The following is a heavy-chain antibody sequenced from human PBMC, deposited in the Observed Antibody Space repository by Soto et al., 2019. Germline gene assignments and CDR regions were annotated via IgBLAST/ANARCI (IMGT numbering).Heavy chain of an antibody. CDR1: GFPFSSYA. V-gene: IGHV3-30-3*01. D-gene: IGHD3-16*02. CDR3: ARDLNDYVWGSYRYPGY. CDR2: ISYDGSNK. J-gene: IGHJ4*02. Sequence: PGGSLRLSCAASGFPFSSYAMHWVRQAPGKGLEWVAVISYDGSNKYYADSVKGRFTISRDNSKNTLYLQMNSLRAEDTAVYYCARDLNDYVWGSYRYPGYWGQGTLVTAPQ.